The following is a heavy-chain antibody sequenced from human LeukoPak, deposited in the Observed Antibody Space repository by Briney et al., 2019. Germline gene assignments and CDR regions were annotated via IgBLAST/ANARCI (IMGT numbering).Heavy chain of an antibody. D-gene: IGHD5-12*01. V-gene: IGHV4-4*07. J-gene: IGHJ5*02. CDR3: ARDSGYDLT. Sequence: SETLSLTCTVSGGSISGYYWSWLRQPAGKGLEWIGRIYTSGNTNYNPSLNIRVPLSVDTSKNQFSLKLSSVTAADTAVYYCARDSGYDLTWGQGTLVTVSS. CDR2: IYTSGNT. CDR1: GGSISGYY.